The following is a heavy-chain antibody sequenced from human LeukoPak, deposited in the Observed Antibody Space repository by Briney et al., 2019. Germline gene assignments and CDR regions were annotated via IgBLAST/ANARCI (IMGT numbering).Heavy chain of an antibody. V-gene: IGHV3-33*01. CDR3: AADPYDYGDYVLGY. D-gene: IGHD4-17*01. Sequence: GGSLRLSCEASGFTFSSYGTHWVRQAPGKGLEWVAVVWNDGTKKYYADSVKGRFTISRDKSKNTLYLQMNSLRAEDTAVYYCAADPYDYGDYVLGYWGQGTLVTVSS. CDR2: VWNDGTKK. CDR1: GFTFSSYG. J-gene: IGHJ4*02.